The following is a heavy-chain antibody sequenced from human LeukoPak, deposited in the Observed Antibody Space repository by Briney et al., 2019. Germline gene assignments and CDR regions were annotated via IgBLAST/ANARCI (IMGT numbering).Heavy chain of an antibody. Sequence: SETLSLTCTVSGGSISSYYWSWIRQPPGKGLEWIGYIYYSGSTNYNPSLKSRVTISVDTSKNQFSLKLSSVTAADTAVYYCASISSGPKTYYFDYWGQGTLVTISS. CDR3: ASISSGPKTYYFDY. J-gene: IGHJ4*02. CDR1: GGSISSYY. D-gene: IGHD6-19*01. V-gene: IGHV4-59*08. CDR2: IYYSGST.